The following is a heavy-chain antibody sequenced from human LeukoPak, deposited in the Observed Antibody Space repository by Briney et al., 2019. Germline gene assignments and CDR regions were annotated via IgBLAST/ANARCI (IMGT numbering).Heavy chain of an antibody. CDR1: GFTFSSYW. Sequence: PGGSLRLSCAASGFTFSSYWMHWVRQAPGKRLVRVSRINTDGRSTSYADSVKGRFTVSRDNTKNTLYLQMNSLRAEDTAVYYCVRDVWGDRDSYFDYWGQGALVTVSS. J-gene: IGHJ4*02. CDR2: INTDGRST. CDR3: VRDVWGDRDSYFDY. V-gene: IGHV3-74*01. D-gene: IGHD2-21*01.